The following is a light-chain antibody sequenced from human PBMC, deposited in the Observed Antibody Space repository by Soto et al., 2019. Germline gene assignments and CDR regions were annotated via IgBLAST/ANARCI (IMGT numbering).Light chain of an antibody. CDR1: QSVKTR. CDR3: QQYDEWPFT. Sequence: EKVMTQSPATLSVSPGERATLSCRARQSVKTRLAGYQQKPGQAARLLIYDACTRATIIPARFSGGASGTEFTLTISSLQYEDFEVYYCQQYDEWPFTFGEGTKVEIK. CDR2: DAC. J-gene: IGKJ4*01. V-gene: IGKV3-15*01.